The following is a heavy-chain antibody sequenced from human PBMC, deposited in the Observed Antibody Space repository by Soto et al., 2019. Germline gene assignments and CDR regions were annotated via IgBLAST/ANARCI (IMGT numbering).Heavy chain of an antibody. CDR2: ISYDGNIK. Sequence: QVQLVESGGGVVQPGRSLRLSCAASGFAFRNFGMQWVRQVPGKGLEWVASISYDGNIKKSADSVKGRFTISRDNSKNTLDLKRNSIRSGDTAVYYCAKFWGPVTAAVDDYWGQGTLVTVSS. CDR1: GFAFRNFG. CDR3: AKFWGPVTAAVDDY. D-gene: IGHD6-13*01. V-gene: IGHV3-30*18. J-gene: IGHJ4*02.